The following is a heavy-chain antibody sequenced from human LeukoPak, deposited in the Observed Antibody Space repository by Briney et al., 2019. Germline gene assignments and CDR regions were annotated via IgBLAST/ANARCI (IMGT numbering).Heavy chain of an antibody. V-gene: IGHV1-8*01. CDR1: GFTFTSYD. Sequence: ASVKVSCRASGFTFTSYDTNWVRQSTGQGLEWMGWMNPISGHTGYAQKFQGRVTMIRDTSLDTAYMELSSLSSADTGLYFCVRSIRGSYLEAYWGQGTLVTVSS. CDR2: MNPISGHT. D-gene: IGHD1-26*01. J-gene: IGHJ4*02. CDR3: VRSIRGSYLEAY.